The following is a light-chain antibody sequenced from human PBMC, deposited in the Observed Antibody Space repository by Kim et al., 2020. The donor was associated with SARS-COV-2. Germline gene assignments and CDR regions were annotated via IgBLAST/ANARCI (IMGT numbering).Light chain of an antibody. J-gene: IGLJ2*01. Sequence: GQGVTISSSGNSSNIGNNYVSWYQQFPGTAPKPLIYDNNKRPSGIPDRFSGSKSGTSATLGITGLQTGDEADYHCGTWDTSLTAGVFGGGTQLTVL. CDR3: GTWDTSLTAGV. V-gene: IGLV1-51*01. CDR2: DNN. CDR1: SSNIGNNY.